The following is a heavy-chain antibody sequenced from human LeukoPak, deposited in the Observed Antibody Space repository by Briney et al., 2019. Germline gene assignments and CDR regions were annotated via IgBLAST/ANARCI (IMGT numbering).Heavy chain of an antibody. Sequence: ASVKVSCKVSGYTLTELSMHWVRQAPGKGLEWMGGFDPEDGETIYAQKFQGRVTMTEDTSTDTAYMELSSLRSEDTAVYYCARDALESYCGGDCSEYYFDYWGQGTLVTVSS. D-gene: IGHD2-21*02. CDR1: GYTLTELS. J-gene: IGHJ4*02. CDR2: FDPEDGET. V-gene: IGHV1-24*01. CDR3: ARDALESYCGGDCSEYYFDY.